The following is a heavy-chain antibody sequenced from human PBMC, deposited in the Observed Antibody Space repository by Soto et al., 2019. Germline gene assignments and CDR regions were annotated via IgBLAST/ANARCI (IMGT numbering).Heavy chain of an antibody. CDR3: ARGGIAAALFDY. D-gene: IGHD6-13*01. CDR1: GFTFSSYW. J-gene: IGHJ4*02. Sequence: LRLSCAASGFTFSSYWMHWVRQAPGKGLVWVSRINSDGSSTSYADSVKGRFTISRDYAKNTLYLQMNSLRAEDTAVYYCARGGIAAALFDYWGQGTLVTVPQ. CDR2: INSDGSST. V-gene: IGHV3-74*01.